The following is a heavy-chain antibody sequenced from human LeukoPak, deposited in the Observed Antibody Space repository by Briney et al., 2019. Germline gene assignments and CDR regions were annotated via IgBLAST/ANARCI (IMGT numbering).Heavy chain of an antibody. CDR1: GFTVSSNY. CDR2: IYSGGST. Sequence: PGGSLRLSCAASGFTVSSNYMSWVRQAPGKGLEWVSVIYSGGSTYYADSVKGRFTISRDNSKNTLYLQMNSLRAEDTAVYYCARDQFRSYDILTGYYYSYYGMDVWGQGTTATVSS. CDR3: ARDQFRSYDILTGYYYSYYGMDV. J-gene: IGHJ6*02. D-gene: IGHD3-9*01. V-gene: IGHV3-53*01.